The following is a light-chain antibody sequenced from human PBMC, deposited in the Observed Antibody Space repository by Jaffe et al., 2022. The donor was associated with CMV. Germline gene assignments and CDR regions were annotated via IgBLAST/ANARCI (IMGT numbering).Light chain of an antibody. J-gene: IGKJ2*01. CDR1: QSVRSSY. V-gene: IGKV3-20*01. CDR2: AAS. CDR3: LQFETSPLYT. Sequence: EIVLTQSPGTLSLSPGERATLSCRASQSVRSSYLAWYQQKPGQAPRLLIYAASSRAIGIPDRFSGSGSGTDFSLTISRLEPEDFAVYYCLQFETSPLYTFGQGTNLEIK.